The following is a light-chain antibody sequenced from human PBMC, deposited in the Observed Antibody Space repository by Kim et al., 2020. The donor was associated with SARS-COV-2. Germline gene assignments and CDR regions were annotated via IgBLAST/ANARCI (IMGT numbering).Light chain of an antibody. J-gene: IGKJ2*01. V-gene: IGKV4-1*01. CDR2: WAS. CDR3: QQYFSTLPYT. CDR1: QSLLYDSNNKNF. Sequence: TVMTQSPDSLAVSLGERATINCKSSQSLLYDSNNKNFLAWYQQKPGQPPKLLIYWASTRKSGVPDRFSGSGSGTDFTLSINSVQAEDVAVYFCQQYFSTLPYTFGQGTKLEIK.